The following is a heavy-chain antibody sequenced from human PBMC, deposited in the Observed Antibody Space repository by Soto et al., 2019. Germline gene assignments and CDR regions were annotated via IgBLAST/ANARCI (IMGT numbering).Heavy chain of an antibody. D-gene: IGHD3-3*01. V-gene: IGHV4-31*03. Sequence: QVQLQESGPGLVKPSQTLSLTCTVSGGSISSGGYYWSWIRQHPGKGLEWIGYIYYSGSTYYNPSLKSRVTISIDTSKNLCSLKLSSVTAADTAVYYCAGFKNRDIYDFWSGYLNAFDIWGQGTMVTVSS. J-gene: IGHJ3*02. CDR2: IYYSGST. CDR3: AGFKNRDIYDFWSGYLNAFDI. CDR1: GGSISSGGYY.